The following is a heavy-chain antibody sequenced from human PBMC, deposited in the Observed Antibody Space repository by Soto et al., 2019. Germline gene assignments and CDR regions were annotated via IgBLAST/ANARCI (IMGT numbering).Heavy chain of an antibody. CDR1: GFTFSSYS. CDR3: ARESAALNGFDP. V-gene: IGHV3-48*02. CDR2: ISSSSSTI. J-gene: IGHJ5*02. Sequence: EVQLVESGGGLVQPGGSLRLSCAASGFTFSSYSMNWVRQAPGKGLEGVSYISSSSSTIYYADSVKGRFTISRDNAKNSLYLQMHSLRDEDTAVYYCARESAALNGFDPWGQGTLVTVSS. D-gene: IGHD2-2*01.